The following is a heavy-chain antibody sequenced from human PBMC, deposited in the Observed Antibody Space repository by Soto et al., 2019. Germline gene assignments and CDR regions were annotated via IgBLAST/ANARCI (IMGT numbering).Heavy chain of an antibody. CDR1: GFTFSGYG. CDR2: ISYDGRNQ. J-gene: IGHJ4*02. CDR3: AKGGSSSARYFDS. D-gene: IGHD1-26*01. Sequence: QVQVVESGGGVVQPGRSLRLSCAASGFTFSGYGMHWVRQAPGKGLEWVAVISYDGRNQYYADSVKGRFTVPKDNSKSTLYLQMNSLGVEDSAVYYCAKGGSSSARYFDSWGQGTLVTVSS. V-gene: IGHV3-30*18.